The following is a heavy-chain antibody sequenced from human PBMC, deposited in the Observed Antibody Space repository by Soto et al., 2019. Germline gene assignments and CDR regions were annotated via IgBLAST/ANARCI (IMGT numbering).Heavy chain of an antibody. CDR2: IYHSGST. D-gene: IGHD3-16*02. CDR3: ARRGMAGGMYRYLPFDY. V-gene: IGHV4-4*02. Sequence: QVQLQESGPGLVKPSGTLSLTCAVSGDSITSTNWWSWVRQPPGKGLEWIGEIYHSGSTNYNPSLQSRVTIPVDKSKNQFSLRLRSVTAADTALYYCARRGMAGGMYRYLPFDYWGQGILVTVSS. CDR1: GDSITSTNW. J-gene: IGHJ4*02.